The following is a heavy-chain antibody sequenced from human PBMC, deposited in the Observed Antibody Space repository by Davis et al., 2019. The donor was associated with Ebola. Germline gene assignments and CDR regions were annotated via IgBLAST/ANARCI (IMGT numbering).Heavy chain of an antibody. V-gene: IGHV4-34*01. CDR1: GGSFSGYY. J-gene: IGHJ4*02. CDR2: INHSGST. D-gene: IGHD5-12*01. Sequence: SETLSLTCAVYGGSFSGYYWSWIRQPPGKGLEWIGEINHSGSTNYNPSLKSRVTISVETSKNQFSLNLSSVTAADTAVYYCATGDRVATMPYWGQGTLVTVSS. CDR3: ATGDRVATMPY.